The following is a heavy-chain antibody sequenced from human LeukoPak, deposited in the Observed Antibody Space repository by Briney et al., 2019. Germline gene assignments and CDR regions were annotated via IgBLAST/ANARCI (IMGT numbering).Heavy chain of an antibody. CDR2: IYYSGST. Sequence: SETLSLTCTVSGGSISSYYWSWIRQTPGKGLEWIGYIYYSGSTNHNPSPKSRVTISLDTSKNQLSLKLSSVTAADTAVYYCAGGDSSWDYYFDYWGQGTLVTVSS. J-gene: IGHJ4*02. CDR1: GGSISSYY. CDR3: AGGDSSWDYYFDY. D-gene: IGHD6-13*01. V-gene: IGHV4-59*01.